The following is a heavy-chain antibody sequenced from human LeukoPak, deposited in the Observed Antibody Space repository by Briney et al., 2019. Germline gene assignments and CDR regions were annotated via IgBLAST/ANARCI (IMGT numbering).Heavy chain of an antibody. D-gene: IGHD5-18*01. CDR1: GFTFSSYW. V-gene: IGHV3-74*01. CDR3: ARGGTRYGYGLDAFDI. CDR2: INSDGSST. J-gene: IGHJ3*02. Sequence: GGSLRLSCAASGFTFSSYWMHWVRQAPGKGLVWVSRINSDGSSTSYADSVKGRFTISRDNAKNTLYLQMNSLRAEDTAVYYCARGGTRYGYGLDAFDIWGQGTMVTVSS.